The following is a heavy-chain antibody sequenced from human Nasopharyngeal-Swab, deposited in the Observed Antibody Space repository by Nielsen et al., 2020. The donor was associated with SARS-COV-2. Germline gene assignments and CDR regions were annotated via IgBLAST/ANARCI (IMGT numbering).Heavy chain of an antibody. Sequence: ASVKVSCKASGYTFTSYGISWVRQAPGQGREWMGWISAYNGNTNYAQKLQGRVTMTTDTSTSTAYMELRSLRSDDPAVYYCATYVDTAMESFDYWGQGTLVTVSS. V-gene: IGHV1-18*04. D-gene: IGHD5-18*01. CDR3: ATYVDTAMESFDY. J-gene: IGHJ4*02. CDR2: ISAYNGNT. CDR1: GYTFTSYG.